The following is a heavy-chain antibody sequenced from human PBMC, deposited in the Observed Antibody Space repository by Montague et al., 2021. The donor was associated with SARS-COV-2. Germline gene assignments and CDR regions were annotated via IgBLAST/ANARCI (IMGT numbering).Heavy chain of an antibody. CDR3: ARGDQPRCGSWYFFDT. V-gene: IGHV4-4*07. D-gene: IGHD6-13*01. CDR1: GGSINYYY. CDR2: IYSSGNA. J-gene: IGHJ4*02. Sequence: SETLSLTCTVSGGSINYYYWHWLRQSAAKGLEWIGRIYSSGNANNCPSLKSRATMSVDTSQNQFYLKLNSLTAADTAVYYCARGDQPRCGSWYFFDTWGQGALVTVSS.